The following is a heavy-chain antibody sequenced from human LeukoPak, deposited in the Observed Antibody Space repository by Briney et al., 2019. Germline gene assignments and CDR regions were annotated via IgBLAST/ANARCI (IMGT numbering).Heavy chain of an antibody. J-gene: IGHJ4*02. D-gene: IGHD2/OR15-2a*01. Sequence: GEGLGWGSAISGSGGSTYYADSVKGGFTISRHNSKNTLYLQMNSLRAEDTAVYYCAKRLTYYFDYWGQGTLVTVSS. CDR2: ISGSGGST. CDR3: AKRLTYYFDY. V-gene: IGHV3-23*01.